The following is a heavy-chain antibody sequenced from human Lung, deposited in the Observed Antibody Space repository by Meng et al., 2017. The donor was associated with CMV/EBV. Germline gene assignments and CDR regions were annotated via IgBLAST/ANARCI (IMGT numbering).Heavy chain of an antibody. CDR2: ISTSSSTK. V-gene: IGHV3-48*04. Sequence: GEXXKISCAASGFTFSSYSMNWVRLAPGKGLEWVSYISTSSSTKYYADSVKGRFTISRDNAKNSLYLQMNSLRAEDTAVYYCANDAFDIWGQGTMVTVSS. J-gene: IGHJ3*02. CDR3: ANDAFDI. CDR1: GFTFSSYS.